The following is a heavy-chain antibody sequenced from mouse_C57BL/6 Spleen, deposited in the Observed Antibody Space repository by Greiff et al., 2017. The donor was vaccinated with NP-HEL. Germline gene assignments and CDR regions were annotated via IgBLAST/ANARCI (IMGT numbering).Heavy chain of an antibody. J-gene: IGHJ4*01. D-gene: IGHD3-1*01. CDR2: IDPETGGT. CDR3: TRYSGGAMDY. V-gene: IGHV1-15*01. Sequence: QVQLQQSGAELVRPGASVTLSCKASGYTFTDYEMHWVKQTPVHGLEWIGAIDPETGGTAYNQKFKGKAILTADKSSSTAYMELRSLTSEDSAVYYCTRYSGGAMDYWGQGTSVTVSS. CDR1: GYTFTDYE.